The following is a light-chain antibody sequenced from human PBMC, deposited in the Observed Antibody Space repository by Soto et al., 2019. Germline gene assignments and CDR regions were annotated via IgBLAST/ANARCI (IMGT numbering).Light chain of an antibody. Sequence: QSVLTQPPSASGTPGQRVTISCSGSRSNIGSDTVNWYQQLPGTAPKLLIHRTNQRPSGVPGRFSGSKSGTSASLAISGLQPEDEADYHYASWDASLNGWVFGGGTKLTVL. V-gene: IGLV1-44*01. J-gene: IGLJ3*02. CDR3: ASWDASLNGWV. CDR2: RTN. CDR1: RSNIGSDT.